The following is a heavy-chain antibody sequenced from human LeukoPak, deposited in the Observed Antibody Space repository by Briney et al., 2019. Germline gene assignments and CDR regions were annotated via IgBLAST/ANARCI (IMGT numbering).Heavy chain of an antibody. J-gene: IGHJ4*02. D-gene: IGHD5-24*01. CDR1: GFTFSSYA. CDR2: ISGSGGST. V-gene: IGHV3-23*01. Sequence: GGSLRLSCAASGFTFSSYAMSWVRQAPGKGLEWVSAISGSGGSTYYADSVKGRFTTSRDNSKNTLYLQMNSLRAEDTAVYYCAKEEVGYNSCYRPPVPFDYWGQGTLVTVSS. CDR3: AKEEVGYNSCYRPPVPFDY.